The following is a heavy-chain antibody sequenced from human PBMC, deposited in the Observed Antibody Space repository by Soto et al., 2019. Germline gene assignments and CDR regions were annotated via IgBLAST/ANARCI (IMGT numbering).Heavy chain of an antibody. D-gene: IGHD3-10*01. CDR2: IYHSGNT. Sequence: QVQLQESGPGLVKPSGTLSLTCAVSGGSISSSNWWSWVRQPPGKGLEWIGEIYHSGNTNYNPSPKSRVTMAADKSRNQFSLKLSSVTAADTAVYYCARRWGEGRVDYWGQGTLVTVSS. J-gene: IGHJ4*02. V-gene: IGHV4-4*02. CDR1: GGSISSSNW. CDR3: ARRWGEGRVDY.